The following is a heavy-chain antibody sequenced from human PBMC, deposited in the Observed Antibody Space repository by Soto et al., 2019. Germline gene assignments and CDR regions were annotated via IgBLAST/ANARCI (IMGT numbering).Heavy chain of an antibody. D-gene: IGHD5-12*01. CDR1: GFTFSSYG. J-gene: IGHJ4*02. V-gene: IGHV3-30*18. Sequence: PGGSLRLSCAASGFTFSSYGMHWVRQAPGKGLEWVAVISYDGSNKYYADSVKGRFTISRDNSKNTLYLQMNSLRAEDTAVYYCAKRASRDGYNYLDYWGQGTLVTVSS. CDR3: AKRASRDGYNYLDY. CDR2: ISYDGSNK.